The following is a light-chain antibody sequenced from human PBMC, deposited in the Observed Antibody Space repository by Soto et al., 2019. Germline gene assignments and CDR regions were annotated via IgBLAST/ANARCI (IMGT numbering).Light chain of an antibody. V-gene: IGKV1-5*03. CDR3: QQYNSYWT. CDR2: KAS. J-gene: IGKJ1*01. Sequence: DIQMTQSPSTLSASVGDRVTITCRASQSISSWLAWYQQKPGKAPKLLIYKASSLESGVPSRFSGSGSGIDFTLTISSLQPDDFATYYGQQYNSYWTFGQGTKVEIK. CDR1: QSISSW.